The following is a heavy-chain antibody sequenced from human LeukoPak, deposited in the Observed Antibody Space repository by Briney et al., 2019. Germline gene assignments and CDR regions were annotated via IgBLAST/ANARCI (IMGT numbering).Heavy chain of an antibody. CDR2: ISYDGSNK. V-gene: IGHV3-30-3*01. D-gene: IGHD6-6*01. J-gene: IGHJ4*02. Sequence: QPGGSLRLSCTASGFTFGDYAMSWVRQAPGKGLEWVAVISYDGSNKYYADSVKGRFTISRDNSKNTLYLQMNSLRAEDTAVYYCAREVWGSSSSRAYFDYWGQGTLVTVSS. CDR1: GFTFGDYA. CDR3: AREVWGSSSSRAYFDY.